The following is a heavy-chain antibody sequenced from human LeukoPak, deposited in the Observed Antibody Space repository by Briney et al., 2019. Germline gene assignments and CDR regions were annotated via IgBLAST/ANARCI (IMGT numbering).Heavy chain of an antibody. D-gene: IGHD2-15*01. CDR2: IKQDGSEK. CDR3: ARHRSGGSQDDAFDI. J-gene: IGHJ3*02. CDR1: GITFSSYE. Sequence: GGSLRLSCVASGITFSSYEMNWVRQAPGKGLEWVADIKQDGSEKYYVDSVKGRFTISIQNAKNSLFLQMNSLRAEDTAVYYCARHRSGGSQDDAFDIWGKGTMVTVSS. V-gene: IGHV3-7*01.